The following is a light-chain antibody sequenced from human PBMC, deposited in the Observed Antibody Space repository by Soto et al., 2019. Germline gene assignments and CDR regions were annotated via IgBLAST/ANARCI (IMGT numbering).Light chain of an antibody. Sequence: DIQMTQSPATLSASVGDRVTITCRASQSISNWLAWHQQKPGKAPKVVIYDASSLESGVPSRFSGSGSGTEFTLTISSLQPDDFATYYCQHYNTFAGAFGQGTKVDI. J-gene: IGKJ1*01. V-gene: IGKV1-5*01. CDR3: QHYNTFAGA. CDR2: DAS. CDR1: QSISNW.